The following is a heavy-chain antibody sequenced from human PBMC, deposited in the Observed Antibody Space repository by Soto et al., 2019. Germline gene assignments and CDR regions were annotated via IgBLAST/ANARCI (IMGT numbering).Heavy chain of an antibody. D-gene: IGHD4-17*01. V-gene: IGHV4-61*01. CDR1: GGSVSSGSYY. CDR3: ARDTGLDYGDSIDY. J-gene: IGHJ4*02. Sequence: SETLSLTCTVSGGSVSSGSYYWSWIRQPPGKGLEWIGYIYYSGSTNYNPSLKSRVTVSVDTSKNQFSLKLSSVTAADTAVYYCARDTGLDYGDSIDYWGQGTLVTVSS. CDR2: IYYSGST.